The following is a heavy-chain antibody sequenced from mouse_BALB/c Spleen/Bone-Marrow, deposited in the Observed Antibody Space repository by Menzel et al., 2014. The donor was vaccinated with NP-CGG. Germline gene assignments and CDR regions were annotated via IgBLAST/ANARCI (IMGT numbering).Heavy chain of an antibody. CDR3: ARERYAGYYFDY. CDR2: INPSTGYT. CDR1: GYTFTSYW. D-gene: IGHD2-3*01. Sequence: VQLQQSGAELAKPGASVKMSCKASGYTFTSYWMHWVKRRPGQGLEWIGYINPSTGYTEYNQKFKDKATLTADKSSSTAYMQLSSPTSEDSAVYYCARERYAGYYFDYWGQGTTLTVSS. J-gene: IGHJ2*01. V-gene: IGHV1-7*01.